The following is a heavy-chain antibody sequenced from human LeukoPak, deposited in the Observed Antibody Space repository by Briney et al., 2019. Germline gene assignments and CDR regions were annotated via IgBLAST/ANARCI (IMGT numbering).Heavy chain of an antibody. CDR2: IDPSSGST. CDR3: ARDLGLRGVTNWFDP. V-gene: IGHV1-46*04. D-gene: IGHD3-10*01. J-gene: IGHJ5*02. CDR1: GSTFTKYY. Sequence: ASVKVSCKTSGSTFTKYYMHWVRQAPGQGLEWMGIIDPSSGSTGYAQKLQGRVTMTRDTSTSTVYMELSSLRSEDTAVYYCARDLGLRGVTNWFDPWGQGTLVTVSS.